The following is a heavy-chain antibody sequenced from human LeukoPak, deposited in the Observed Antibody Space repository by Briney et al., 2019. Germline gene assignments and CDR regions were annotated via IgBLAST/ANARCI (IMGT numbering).Heavy chain of an antibody. D-gene: IGHD5-18*01. CDR2: ISPSGTSM. CDR1: GFICSNYY. Sequence: GGSLRISCAASGFICSNYYMMWLRQTPAKALEWVSYISPSGTSMSYADSVKGRFTISRDNGKDSLFLQMNSLRAEDTAVYYCAKGHTYGMIWGQGTLVSVSS. V-gene: IGHV3-11*01. CDR3: AKGHTYGMI. J-gene: IGHJ4*02.